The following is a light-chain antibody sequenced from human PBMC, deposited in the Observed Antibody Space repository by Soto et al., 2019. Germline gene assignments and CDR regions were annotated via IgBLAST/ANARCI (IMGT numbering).Light chain of an antibody. CDR1: QDIGND. CDR2: AAS. J-gene: IGKJ2*01. CDR3: LQHYNRPST. V-gene: IGKV1-6*01. Sequence: AIQMTQSPSSLSASVGDRVTITCRASQDIGNDLGWYQQKPGKAPKLLIYAASSLESGVPSRFSGSGSGTDFTLTISSLQPEDFATYYCLQHYNRPSTFGQGSRLEIK.